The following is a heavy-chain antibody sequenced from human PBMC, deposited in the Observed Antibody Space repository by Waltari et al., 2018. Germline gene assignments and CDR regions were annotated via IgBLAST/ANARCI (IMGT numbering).Heavy chain of an antibody. CDR3: ARVAIAAGGPYYFDT. D-gene: IGHD6-25*01. Sequence: QLQLQESGPGLVKPSETLSLTCIVSGASLGSPSYYWGWIRQPPGKGLEWIGNIFDDGTTHYNPSLKSRVILSVDTSDNQFSLRVRSVTAADTAVYYCARVAIAAGGPYYFDTWGQGVQVTVSS. CDR1: GASLGSPSYY. CDR2: IFDDGTT. V-gene: IGHV4-39*07. J-gene: IGHJ4*02.